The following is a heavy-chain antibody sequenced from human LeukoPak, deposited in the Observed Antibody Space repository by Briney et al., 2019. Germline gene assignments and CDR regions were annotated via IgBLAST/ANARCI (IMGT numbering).Heavy chain of an antibody. J-gene: IGHJ4*02. D-gene: IGHD3-10*01. V-gene: IGHV1-8*01. CDR2: MNPNSGNT. CDR3: ARGEGPADNYYGSGSYYY. Sequence: ASVKVSCKASGYTLTSYAINWVRQATGQGLEWMGWMNPNSGNTGYAQKFQGRVTMTRNTSISTAYMELSSLRSEDTAVYYCARGEGPADNYYGSGSYYYWGQGTLVTISS. CDR1: GYTLTSYA.